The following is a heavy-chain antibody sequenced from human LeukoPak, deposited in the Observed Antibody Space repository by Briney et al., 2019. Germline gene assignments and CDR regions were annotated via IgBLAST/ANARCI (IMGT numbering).Heavy chain of an antibody. J-gene: IGHJ4*02. V-gene: IGHV3-9*01. CDR3: AKDRAATAHLIEY. CDR1: GFTFDDYA. Sequence: GRSLRLSCAASGFTFDDYAIHWVRQAPGKGLEWVSGISWNSGSIGYADSVKGRFTISRDNAKNSLYLQMNSLRAEDTALYYCAKDRAATAHLIEYWGQGTLVTVSS. D-gene: IGHD6-25*01. CDR2: ISWNSGSI.